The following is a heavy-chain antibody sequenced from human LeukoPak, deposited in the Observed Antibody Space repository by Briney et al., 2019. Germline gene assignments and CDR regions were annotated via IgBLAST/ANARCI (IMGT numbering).Heavy chain of an antibody. CDR3: ARGLRMTGYYFDY. Sequence: SETLSLTCAVYGGSFSGYYWSWIRQPPGKGLEWIGKINHSGSTNYNPSLKSRVTISVDTSKNQFSLKLSSVTAADTAVYYCARGLRMTGYYFDYWGQGTLVTVSS. J-gene: IGHJ4*02. D-gene: IGHD1-14*01. V-gene: IGHV4-34*01. CDR1: GGSFSGYY. CDR2: INHSGST.